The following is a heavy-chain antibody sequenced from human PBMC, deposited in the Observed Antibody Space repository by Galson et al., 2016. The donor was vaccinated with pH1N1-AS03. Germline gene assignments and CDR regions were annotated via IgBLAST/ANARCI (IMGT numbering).Heavy chain of an antibody. CDR1: GFTFSSSW. Sequence: SLRLSCAASGFTFSSSWMSWVRQAPGKGLEWVANIRQDGSDEYYVDSVRGRFTISRDNAKNSLYLQMNSLRAEDTAVYYCVKGGTSFDSWGQGTLVTVSS. D-gene: IGHD1-26*01. CDR3: VKGGTSFDS. J-gene: IGHJ4*02. CDR2: IRQDGSDE. V-gene: IGHV3-7*01.